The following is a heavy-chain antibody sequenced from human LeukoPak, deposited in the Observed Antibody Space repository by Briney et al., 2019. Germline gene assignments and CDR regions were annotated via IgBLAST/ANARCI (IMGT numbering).Heavy chain of an antibody. Sequence: PGGSLRLSCAASGFTFSNYTMNWVRQAPGKGLEWVSSISKGSDSIYYADSMKGRFTISRDNAKNSLYLQMNSLRDDDTGVYYCARGAAAADHWGQGTPVTVSS. D-gene: IGHD6-13*01. CDR2: ISKGSDSI. V-gene: IGHV3-21*01. CDR3: ARGAAAADH. CDR1: GFTFSNYT. J-gene: IGHJ4*02.